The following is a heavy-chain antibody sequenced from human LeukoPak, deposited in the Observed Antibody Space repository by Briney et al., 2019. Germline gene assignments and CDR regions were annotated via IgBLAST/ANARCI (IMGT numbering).Heavy chain of an antibody. CDR3: ARVLRQWLANWFDP. CDR1: GFTFSTYG. J-gene: IGHJ5*02. CDR2: VSGSGSTT. V-gene: IGHV3-23*01. D-gene: IGHD6-19*01. Sequence: GGSLRLSCAASGFTFSTYGMNWVRQAPGKGLEWVSAVSGSGSTTYYARSVKGRFTVSRDNFKNTLYLQMNSLRAEDTAVYYCARVLRQWLANWFDPWGQGTLVTVSS.